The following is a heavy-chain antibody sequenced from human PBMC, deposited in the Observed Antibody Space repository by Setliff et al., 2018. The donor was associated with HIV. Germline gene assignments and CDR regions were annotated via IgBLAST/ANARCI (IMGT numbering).Heavy chain of an antibody. V-gene: IGHV3-33*01. J-gene: IGHJ4*02. Sequence: GGSLRLSCAASGFTFSSYGMHWVRQAPGKGLESVALIWYDGTNKKYADSVKGRFTISRDNSKNTLYLQMNSLKIEDTAVYYCASQDNSAWHYWGQGTLVTVSS. D-gene: IGHD3-22*01. CDR3: ASQDNSAWHY. CDR2: IWYDGTNK. CDR1: GFTFSSYG.